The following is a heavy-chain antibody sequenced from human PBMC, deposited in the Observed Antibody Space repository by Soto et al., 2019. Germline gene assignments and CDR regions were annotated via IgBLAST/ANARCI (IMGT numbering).Heavy chain of an antibody. CDR3: ARKISSAAGP. J-gene: IGHJ5*02. CDR2: ISTYNGNA. CDR1: NYNFTNYA. V-gene: IGHV1-18*01. D-gene: IGHD6-13*01. Sequence: GASVKVSCKTSNYNFTNYAITWVRQAPGQGLEWVGWISTYNGNAKSAQNLQGRVTMTTDTSTGTAYMDLRALRSDDTAIYYCARKISSAAGPWGHGALVTVSS.